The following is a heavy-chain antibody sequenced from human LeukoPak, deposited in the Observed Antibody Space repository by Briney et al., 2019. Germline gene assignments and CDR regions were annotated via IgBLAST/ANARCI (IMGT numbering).Heavy chain of an antibody. J-gene: IGHJ4*02. V-gene: IGHV1-3*01. CDR1: GYTFTSYA. CDR3: ARPTVAGTFYFDY. D-gene: IGHD6-19*01. CDR2: INAGNGNT. Sequence: ASVKVPCKASGYTFTSYAMHWVRQAPGQRLEWMGWINAGNGNTKYSQKFQGRVTITRDTSASTAYMELSGLRSEDTAVYYCARPTVAGTFYFDYWGQGTLVTVSS.